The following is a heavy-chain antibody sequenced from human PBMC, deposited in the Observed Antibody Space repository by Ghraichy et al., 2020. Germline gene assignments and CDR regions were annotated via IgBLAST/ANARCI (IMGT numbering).Heavy chain of an antibody. J-gene: IGHJ3*01. CDR3: ARDNYHATFDV. CDR1: GFTVRNSG. V-gene: IGHV3-30*02. CDR2: IRHDESNT. Sequence: GGSRRLSCAASGFTVRNSGMHWVRQTPGKGLEWVAFIRHDESNTFYADPLKGRFTISRDNSKNTLYLQMDSLRPEDTAMYHCARDNYHATFDVWGQGTMVTVSS. D-gene: IGHD4-11*01.